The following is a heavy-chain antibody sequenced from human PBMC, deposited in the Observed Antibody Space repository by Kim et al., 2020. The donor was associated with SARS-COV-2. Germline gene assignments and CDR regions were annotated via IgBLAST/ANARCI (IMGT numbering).Heavy chain of an antibody. V-gene: IGHV5-10-1*01. J-gene: IGHJ4*02. CDR1: GYSFTSYW. Sequence: GESLKISCKGSGYSFTSYWISWVRQMPGKGLEWMGRIDPSDSYTNYSPSFQGHVTISADKSISTAYLQWSSLKASDTAMYYCARQGYSSSSALGDFDYWGQGTLVTVSS. D-gene: IGHD6-6*01. CDR2: IDPSDSYT. CDR3: ARQGYSSSSALGDFDY.